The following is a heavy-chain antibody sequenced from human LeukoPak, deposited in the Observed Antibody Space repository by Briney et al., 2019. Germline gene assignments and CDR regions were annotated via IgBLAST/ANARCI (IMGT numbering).Heavy chain of an antibody. V-gene: IGHV4-30-2*01. D-gene: IGHD3-22*01. CDR2: IYHSGST. J-gene: IGHJ4*02. Sequence: SETLSLTCTVSGGSISSGGYYWGWIRQPPGKGLEWIGYIYHSGSTYYNPSHKSRVTISVDRAKNQFSLKLSSVTAADTAVYYCARIAYYYDSSGYPDYWGQGTLVTVTA. CDR1: GGSISSGGYY. CDR3: ARIAYYYDSSGYPDY.